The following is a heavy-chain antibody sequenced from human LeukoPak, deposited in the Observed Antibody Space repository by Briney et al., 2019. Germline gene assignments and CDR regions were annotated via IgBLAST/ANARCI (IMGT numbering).Heavy chain of an antibody. CDR3: ARIPPDSSSPYFDY. V-gene: IGHV1-69*04. J-gene: IGHJ4*02. CDR2: IIPILGIA. CDR1: GGTFSSYA. Sequence: ASVKVSCKASGGTFSSYAISWVRQAPGQGLEWMGRIIPILGIANYAQKFQGRVTITADKSTSTAYMELSSLRSEDTAVYYCARIPPDSSSPYFDYWGQGTLVTVSS. D-gene: IGHD6-13*01.